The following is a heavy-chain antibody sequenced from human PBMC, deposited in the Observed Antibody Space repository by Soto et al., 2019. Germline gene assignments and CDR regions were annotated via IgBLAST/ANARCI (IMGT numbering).Heavy chain of an antibody. CDR2: INHSGSN. CDR1: GGSFSTYY. CDR3: ARGGSNDWQVAFYI. D-gene: IGHD1-1*01. V-gene: IGHV4-34*01. Sequence: SETLSLTCVVSGGSFSTYYYNWIRQSPGKGLEWIGEINHSGSNNYSPSLKSRVTMSLDTSKNQFPLKRTSVTAADTAVYYCARGGSNDWQVAFYIWGQGTMVTVSS. J-gene: IGHJ3*02.